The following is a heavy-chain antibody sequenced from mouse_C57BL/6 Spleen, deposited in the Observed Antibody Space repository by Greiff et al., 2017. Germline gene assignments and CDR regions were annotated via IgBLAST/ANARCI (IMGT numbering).Heavy chain of an antibody. J-gene: IGHJ4*01. CDR3: ARVYLGALDY. V-gene: IGHV7-1*01. Sequence: EVNLVESGGGLVQPGRSLRLSCATSGFTFSDFYMEWVRQAPGKGLEWIAASRHKANDYTTEYSASVKGRFIVSRDTSQSILYRQMNALRAEDTAIYYCARVYLGALDYWGQGTSVTVSS. CDR1: GFTFSDFY. CDR2: SRHKANDYTT. D-gene: IGHD5-1*01.